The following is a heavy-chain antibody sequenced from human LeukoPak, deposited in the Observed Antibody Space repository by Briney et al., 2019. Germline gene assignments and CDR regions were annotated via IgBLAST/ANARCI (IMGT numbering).Heavy chain of an antibody. D-gene: IGHD2-8*01. J-gene: IGHJ3*02. CDR3: AREGLYCTNGVCSSDI. Sequence: ASVKVSCKASGYTFTRHYMNWVRQAPGQGLEWMGKINPSSGGTGYAQKFQGRVTMTRDTSTSTVYMELTSLRSEDTAVYYCAREGLYCTNGVCSSDIWGQGTLVTVSS. V-gene: IGHV1-46*01. CDR1: GYTFTRHY. CDR2: INPSSGGT.